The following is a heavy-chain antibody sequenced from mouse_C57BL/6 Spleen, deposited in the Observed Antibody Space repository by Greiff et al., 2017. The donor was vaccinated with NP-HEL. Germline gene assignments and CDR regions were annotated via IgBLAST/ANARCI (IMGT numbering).Heavy chain of an antibody. V-gene: IGHV1-52*01. CDR3: ARGMVTLDY. Sequence: QVQLKQPGAELVRPGSSVKLSCKASGYTFTSYWMHWVKQRPIQGLEWIGNIDPSDSETHYNQKFKDKATLTVDKSSSTAYMQLSSLTSEDSAVYYCARGMVTLDYWGQGTTLTVSS. J-gene: IGHJ2*01. D-gene: IGHD2-2*01. CDR1: GYTFTSYW. CDR2: IDPSDSET.